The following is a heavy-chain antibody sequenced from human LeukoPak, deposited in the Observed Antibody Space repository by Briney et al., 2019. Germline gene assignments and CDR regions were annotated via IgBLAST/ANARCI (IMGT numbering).Heavy chain of an antibody. CDR1: GFTFSSYG. D-gene: IGHD2-21*02. V-gene: IGHV3-30*18. J-gene: IGHJ4*02. Sequence: PGRSLRLSCAASGFTFSSYGMHWVRQAPGKGLEWVAVISYDGSNKYYADSVKGRFTISRDNSKNTLYLQMNSLRAEDTAVYYCAKDLDIVVVTATLGYWGQGTLVTVSS. CDR2: ISYDGSNK. CDR3: AKDLDIVVVTATLGY.